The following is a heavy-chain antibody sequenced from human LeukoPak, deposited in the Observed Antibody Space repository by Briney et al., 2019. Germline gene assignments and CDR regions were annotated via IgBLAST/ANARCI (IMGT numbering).Heavy chain of an antibody. CDR2: IRYSESA. Sequence: PSETLSLTCTVSGDSVSSTNYYWGWIRQPPGRGLVWIASIRYSESAYYSPSLKSRATISVDTSKNQFSLRLRSLTATDTAVYYCATQDSSHYWGQGTLVTVSS. D-gene: IGHD3-22*01. J-gene: IGHJ4*02. CDR1: GDSVSSTNYY. CDR3: ATQDSSHY. V-gene: IGHV4-39*01.